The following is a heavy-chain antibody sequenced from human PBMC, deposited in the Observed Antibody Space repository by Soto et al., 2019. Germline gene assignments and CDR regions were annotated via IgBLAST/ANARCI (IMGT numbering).Heavy chain of an antibody. D-gene: IGHD2-21*01. J-gene: IGHJ4*02. Sequence: EVQLVESGGGLVKPGGSLRLSCAASGFTFSSYSMNWVRQAPGKGLEWVSSITSSGNYIYYADSVKRRFTISRDNAKDSVYLQMHSLRGEDTAVYYCAREVWSYPQGAPDYWGQGTLVTVSS. V-gene: IGHV3-21*01. CDR3: AREVWSYPQGAPDY. CDR2: ITSSGNYI. CDR1: GFTFSSYS.